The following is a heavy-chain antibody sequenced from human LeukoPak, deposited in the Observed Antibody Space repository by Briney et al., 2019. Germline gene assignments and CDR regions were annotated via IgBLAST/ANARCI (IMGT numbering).Heavy chain of an antibody. Sequence: GGSLRLSCAASGFTFSSYWMSWVRQAPGKGLEWVANIKQDGSEKYYVDSVKGRFTISRDNAQNSLYLQMNSLRAEDTAVYYCARGRIRGTYGYWGQGTLVTVSS. CDR2: IKQDGSEK. J-gene: IGHJ4*02. V-gene: IGHV3-7*01. CDR1: GFTFSSYW. D-gene: IGHD3-10*01. CDR3: ARGRIRGTYGY.